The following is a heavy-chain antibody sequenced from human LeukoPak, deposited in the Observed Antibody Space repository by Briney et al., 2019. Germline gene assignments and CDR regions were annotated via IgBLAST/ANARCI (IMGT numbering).Heavy chain of an antibody. J-gene: IGHJ3*02. CDR1: GGSISSGSYY. Sequence: SETLSLTCTVSGGSISSGSYYWSWIRQPAGEGLEWIGYIYYSGSTNYNPSLKRRVTISVDTSKNQFSLKLSSVTAADTAVYYCARMGTAYSYATEGAFDIWGQGTMVTVSS. CDR2: IYYSGST. D-gene: IGHD5-18*01. CDR3: ARMGTAYSYATEGAFDI. V-gene: IGHV4-61*10.